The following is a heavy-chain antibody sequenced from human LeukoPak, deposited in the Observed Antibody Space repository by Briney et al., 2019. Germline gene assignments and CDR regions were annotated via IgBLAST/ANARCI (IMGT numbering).Heavy chain of an antibody. V-gene: IGHV4-38-2*01. J-gene: IGHJ4*02. Sequence: PSESLSLTCAVSGYSISSGYYWGWIRQPPGKGLEWIGIIYHSGSTYYNPSLKSRVTISVDTSKNQFSLKLSSVTAADTAVYYCARVKVPAAIPDYWGQGTLVTVSS. CDR2: IYHSGST. CDR1: GYSISSGYY. CDR3: ARVKVPAAIPDY. D-gene: IGHD2-2*02.